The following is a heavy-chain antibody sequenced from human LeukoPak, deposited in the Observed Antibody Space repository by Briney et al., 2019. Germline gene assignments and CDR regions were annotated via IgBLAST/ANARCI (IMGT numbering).Heavy chain of an antibody. CDR1: GFTFSTYS. D-gene: IGHD2-15*01. CDR2: IPGGSGAI. Sequence: GGSLRLSCAASGFTFSTYSMNWVRQAPGKGLEWVSSIPGGSGAIYYADSVKGRFTISRDSAKSSLYLQMNSLRDEDTAVYYCAGRYCSGDSCHYFDYWGQGTPVTVSS. V-gene: IGHV3-48*02. J-gene: IGHJ4*02. CDR3: AGRYCSGDSCHYFDY.